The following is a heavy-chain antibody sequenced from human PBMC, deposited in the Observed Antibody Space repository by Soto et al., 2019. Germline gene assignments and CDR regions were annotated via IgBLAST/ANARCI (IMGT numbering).Heavy chain of an antibody. J-gene: IGHJ4*02. V-gene: IGHV3-11*01. D-gene: IGHD3-10*01. Sequence: PGGSLRLSCAASGFTFSDYYMNWIRQAPGKGLEWVSYISSSGGTVYYADSVKGRFTISRDNAKNSLYLQMNSLRAEDTAVYHCARGGYSSIVRGVPDFDYWGQGTLVTVSS. CDR2: ISSSGGTV. CDR3: ARGGYSSIVRGVPDFDY. CDR1: GFTFSDYY.